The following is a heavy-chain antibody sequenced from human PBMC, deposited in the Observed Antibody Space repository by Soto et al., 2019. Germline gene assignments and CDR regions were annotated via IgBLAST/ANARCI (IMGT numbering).Heavy chain of an antibody. CDR3: AKSDCSLCADYYYYGMDV. V-gene: IGHV3-23*01. Sequence: EVQLLESGGGLVQPGGSLRLSCAASGFTFSSYAMSWVRQAPGKGLEWVSAISGSGGSTYYADSVKGRFTISRDNSKNTLYLQMNSLRAEDTAVYYCAKSDCSLCADYYYYGMDVWGQGTTVTVSS. CDR1: GFTFSSYA. D-gene: IGHD2-21*02. J-gene: IGHJ6*02. CDR2: ISGSGGST.